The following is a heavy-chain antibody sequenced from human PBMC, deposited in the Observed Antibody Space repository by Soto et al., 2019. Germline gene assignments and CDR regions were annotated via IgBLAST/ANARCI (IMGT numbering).Heavy chain of an antibody. Sequence: GGSLRLSCAASGFTFSSYSMNWVRQAPGKGLEWVSSISSSSSYIYYADSVKGRFTISRDNAKNSLYLQMNSLKAEDTTVYYFSSWGGIVVVPAAMNYYYMDVWGKGTTVTVSS. J-gene: IGHJ6*03. CDR2: ISSSSSYI. CDR3: SSWGGIVVVPAAMNYYYMDV. D-gene: IGHD2-2*01. CDR1: GFTFSSYS. V-gene: IGHV3-21*01.